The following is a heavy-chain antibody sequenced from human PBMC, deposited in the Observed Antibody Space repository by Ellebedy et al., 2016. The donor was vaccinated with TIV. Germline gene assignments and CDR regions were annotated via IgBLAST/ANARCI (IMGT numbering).Heavy chain of an antibody. CDR3: ARCDFHDVDLDHWYFDL. V-gene: IGHV4-34*01. Sequence: SETLSLTCAVYGGSFSGFSWSWTRQPPGKGLEWIGEINHRESTNYNPSLKSRVTISVDTSKNQFSLRLTSVTAADTAVYYCARCDFHDVDLDHWYFDLWGRGTLVTVSS. CDR2: INHREST. J-gene: IGHJ2*01. D-gene: IGHD2-21*02. CDR1: GGSFSGFS.